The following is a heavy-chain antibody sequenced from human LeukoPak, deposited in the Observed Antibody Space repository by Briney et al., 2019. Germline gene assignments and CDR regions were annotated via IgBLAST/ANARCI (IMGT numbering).Heavy chain of an antibody. CDR2: IYHSGST. CDR3: ARDRLIWHSTYFDY. D-gene: IGHD5-12*01. J-gene: IGHJ4*02. V-gene: IGHV4-38-2*02. CDR1: GYSISSGYC. Sequence: SETLSLTCTVSGYSISSGYCRGWIRQPPGKGLEWIGSIYHSGSTYYNPSLKSRVTISVDTSKNQFSLKLSSVTAADTAVYYCARDRLIWHSTYFDYWGQGTLVTVSS.